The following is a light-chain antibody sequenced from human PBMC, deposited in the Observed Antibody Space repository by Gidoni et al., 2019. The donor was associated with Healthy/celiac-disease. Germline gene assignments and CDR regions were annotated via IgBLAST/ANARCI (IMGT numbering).Light chain of an antibody. CDR3: QAWDSSTVV. J-gene: IGLJ2*01. CDR2: QDN. Sequence: SYELTQPPSVSVSPGQTASITCSGDKLGAKYACWYQQRPGQSPVLLIYQDNKRPSGIPERFSGSNSGNTATLTISGTQAMDEADYYCQAWDSSTVVFAGGTKLTVL. V-gene: IGLV3-1*01. CDR1: KLGAKY.